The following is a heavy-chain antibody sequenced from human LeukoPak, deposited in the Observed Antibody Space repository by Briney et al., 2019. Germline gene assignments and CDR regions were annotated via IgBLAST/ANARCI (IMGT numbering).Heavy chain of an antibody. Sequence: SETLSLTCTVSGYPISSGYYWVWIRQPPGKGLEWIGSIYHSGSTHYNPSLKSRVTISLDTSKNQFSLKLSSVTAADTAVYYCARGGSYLSAFDIWGQGTMVTVSS. V-gene: IGHV4-38-2*02. CDR1: GYPISSGYY. CDR2: IYHSGST. D-gene: IGHD1-26*01. J-gene: IGHJ3*02. CDR3: ARGGSYLSAFDI.